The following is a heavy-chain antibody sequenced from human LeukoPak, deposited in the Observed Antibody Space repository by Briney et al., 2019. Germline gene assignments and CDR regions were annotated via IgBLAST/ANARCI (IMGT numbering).Heavy chain of an antibody. CDR1: GGSISNYY. CDR2: IYYIGST. J-gene: IGHJ4*02. D-gene: IGHD4-17*01. Sequence: KSSETLSLTCTVSGGSISNYYWSWIRQPPGKELEWIGYIYYIGSTNYNPSLKRRVTISVDTSKNQFSLKLSSVTAADTAVYYCARERTTVTTPNLRPQYYFDYWGQGTLVTVSS. CDR3: ARERTTVTTPNLRPQYYFDY. V-gene: IGHV4-59*01.